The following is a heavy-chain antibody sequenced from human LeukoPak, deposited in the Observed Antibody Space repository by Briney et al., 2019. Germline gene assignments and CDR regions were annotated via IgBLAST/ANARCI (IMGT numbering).Heavy chain of an antibody. J-gene: IGHJ4*02. CDR1: GFTFSSYG. CDR3: AKDHSSGWSDFDY. CDR2: ISGSGGST. V-gene: IGHV3-23*01. D-gene: IGHD6-19*01. Sequence: RGSLRLSCAASGFTFSSYGMSWVRQAPGKGLEWVSAISGSGGSTYYADSVKGRFTVSRDNSKNTLYLQMNSLRAEDTAVYYCAKDHSSGWSDFDYWGQGTLVTVSS.